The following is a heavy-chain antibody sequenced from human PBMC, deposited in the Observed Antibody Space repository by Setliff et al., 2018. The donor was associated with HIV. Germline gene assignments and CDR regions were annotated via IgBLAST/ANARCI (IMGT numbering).Heavy chain of an antibody. V-gene: IGHV3-9*01. CDR2: ISWNSGSI. CDR1: GFTFDDYA. Sequence: GGSLRLSCAASGFTFDDYAMHWVRQAPGKGLEWVSGISWNSGSIGYADSVKGRFTISRDNAENSLFLQLTSLRSEDTAVYYCATDRTQTGMNMVRGRLTDPARYPLDYWGQGTLVTAPQ. CDR3: ATDRTQTGMNMVRGRLTDPARYPLDY. D-gene: IGHD3-10*01. J-gene: IGHJ4*02.